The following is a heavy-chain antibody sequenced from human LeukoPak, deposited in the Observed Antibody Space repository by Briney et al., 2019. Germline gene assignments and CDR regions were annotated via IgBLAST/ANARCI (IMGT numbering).Heavy chain of an antibody. D-gene: IGHD2-15*01. Sequence: PGGSLRLSCAASGFNFSSYWMHWVRQAPGKGLEWVAFIRHDASYKYYADSMKGRFTISRDNSKNTMYVQMNSLRAEDTALYYCAKDYTGGSLDYWGQGTLVTVSS. CDR3: AKDYTGGSLDY. CDR1: GFNFSSYW. J-gene: IGHJ4*02. CDR2: IRHDASYK. V-gene: IGHV3-30*02.